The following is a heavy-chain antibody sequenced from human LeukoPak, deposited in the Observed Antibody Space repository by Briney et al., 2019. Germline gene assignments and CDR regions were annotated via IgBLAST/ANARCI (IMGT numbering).Heavy chain of an antibody. J-gene: IGHJ3*02. CDR3: ARRRITGSFDI. CDR2: IYTSGST. CDR1: GGSISSYY. V-gene: IGHV4-4*09. D-gene: IGHD1-20*01. Sequence: SETLSVTCTVSGGSISSYYWSWMRQPPGKGLEGIGYIYTSGSTNYNPPLKSRVTISADTCKNQFAREVSSVPAADPAVYSCARRRITGSFDIWGQGTMVTVSS.